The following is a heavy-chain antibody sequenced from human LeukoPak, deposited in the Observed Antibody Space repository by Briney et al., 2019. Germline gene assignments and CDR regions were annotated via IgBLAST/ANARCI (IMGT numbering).Heavy chain of an antibody. V-gene: IGHV4-39*07. CDR1: GGSISSSSYY. J-gene: IGHJ4*02. CDR2: IYYSGST. Sequence: SETLSLTCTVSGGSISSSSYYWGWIRQPPGKGLEWIGSIYYSGSTYYNPSLKRRVTISVDTSKNQFSLKLSSVTAADTAVYYCARDGYYYVYWGQGTLVTVSS. D-gene: IGHD3-22*01. CDR3: ARDGYYYVY.